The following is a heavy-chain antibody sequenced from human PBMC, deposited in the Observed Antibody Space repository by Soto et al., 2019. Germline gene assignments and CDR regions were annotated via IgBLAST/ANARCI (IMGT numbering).Heavy chain of an antibody. CDR2: ISSSSSTI. CDR3: ARGSILAPMDV. J-gene: IGHJ6*04. Sequence: EVQLVESGGGLVQPGGSLRLSCAASGFTFSSYSMNWVRQAPGKGLEWVSYISSSSSTIYYADSVKGRFTISRDNAKNSLYLQMNSLRAEDTAVYYCARGSILAPMDVWGKGTTVTVSS. V-gene: IGHV3-48*01. D-gene: IGHD3-3*01. CDR1: GFTFSSYS.